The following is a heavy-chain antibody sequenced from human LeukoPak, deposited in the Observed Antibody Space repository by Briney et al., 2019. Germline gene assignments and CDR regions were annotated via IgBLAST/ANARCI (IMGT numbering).Heavy chain of an antibody. CDR3: ARPKVTGEYYFDY. CDR2: ISSSSGYT. D-gene: IGHD7-27*01. Sequence: GGSLRLSCAASGFTFSDYYMSWTRQAPGKGLEWVSYISSSSGYTNYADSVKGRFTISRDNAKNSLYLQMYSLRAEDTAVYYCARPKVTGEYYFDYWGQGTLVTVSS. CDR1: GFTFSDYY. V-gene: IGHV3-11*03. J-gene: IGHJ4*02.